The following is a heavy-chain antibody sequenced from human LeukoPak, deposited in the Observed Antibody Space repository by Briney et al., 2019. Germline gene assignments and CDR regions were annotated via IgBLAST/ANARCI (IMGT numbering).Heavy chain of an antibody. D-gene: IGHD6-6*01. Sequence: PSETLSLTCAVYGGSFSGYYWSWIRQPPGKGLEWIGEINHSGSTNYNPSLKSRVTISVDTSKNQFSLKLSSVTAADTAVYYCAREGIAARRGWFDPWGQGTLVTVSS. J-gene: IGHJ5*02. V-gene: IGHV4-34*01. CDR3: AREGIAARRGWFDP. CDR1: GGSFSGYY. CDR2: INHSGST.